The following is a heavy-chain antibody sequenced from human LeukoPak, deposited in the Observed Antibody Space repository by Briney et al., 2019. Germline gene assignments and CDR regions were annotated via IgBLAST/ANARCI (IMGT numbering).Heavy chain of an antibody. D-gene: IGHD6-19*01. J-gene: IGHJ4*02. CDR2: IDWDDDK. Sequence: SGPTLVNPTQPLTLTCTFSGFSLSTRGMCVSWIRHPPGKALEWLALIDWDDDKYYSTSLKTRLTISKDTSKNQVVLTMTNMDPVDTATYYCARTYTVGIAVAGPFDYWGQGTLVTVSS. CDR3: ARTYTVGIAVAGPFDY. V-gene: IGHV2-70*01. CDR1: GFSLSTRGMC.